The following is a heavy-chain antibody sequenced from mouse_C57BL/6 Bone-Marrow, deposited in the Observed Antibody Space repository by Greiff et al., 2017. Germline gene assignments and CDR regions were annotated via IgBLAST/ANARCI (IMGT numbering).Heavy chain of an antibody. J-gene: IGHJ4*01. V-gene: IGHV3-6*01. CDR3: ARSYYGSSYSALYAMDY. Sequence: EVKLQESGPGLVKPSQSLSLTCSVTGYSITSGYYWNWIRQFPGNKLEWMGYISYDGSNNYNPSLKNRISITRDTSKNQFFLKLNSVTTEDTATYYCARSYYGSSYSALYAMDYWGQGTSVTVSS. CDR1: GYSITSGYY. CDR2: ISYDGSN. D-gene: IGHD1-1*01.